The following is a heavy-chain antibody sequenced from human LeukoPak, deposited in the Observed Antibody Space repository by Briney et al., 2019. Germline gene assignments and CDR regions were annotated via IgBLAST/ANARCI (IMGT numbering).Heavy chain of an antibody. Sequence: ASVKVSCKTSGYTFTTYGISWVRQAPGQGIEWMGWISPDTGKTNYEQKLQGRVTMTTDTSTSTAYMELRSLRYDDTVVYYCARDYGDYDYWGQGTLVTVSS. CDR3: ARDYGDYDY. CDR1: GYTFTTYG. J-gene: IGHJ4*02. CDR2: ISPDTGKT. D-gene: IGHD4-17*01. V-gene: IGHV1-18*01.